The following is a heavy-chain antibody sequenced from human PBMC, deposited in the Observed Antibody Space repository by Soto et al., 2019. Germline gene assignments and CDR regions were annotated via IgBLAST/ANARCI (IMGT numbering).Heavy chain of an antibody. CDR2: IYHSGYT. CDR3: ARLNYYDTTGTIDX. V-gene: IGHV4-59*01. J-gene: IGHJ4*02. Sequence: KPSETLSLTFTVSGGSINSCYWSWIRQPPGKGLEWIVYIYHSGYTNYNPSLKSRVTISVDTSKNQFSLKVSSVTAADTAMYYCARLNYYDTTGTIDXWGQGTVVTVSX. D-gene: IGHD3-22*01. CDR1: GGSINSCY.